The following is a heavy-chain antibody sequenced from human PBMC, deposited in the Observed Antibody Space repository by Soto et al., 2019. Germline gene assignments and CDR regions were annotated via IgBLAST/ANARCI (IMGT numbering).Heavy chain of an antibody. J-gene: IGHJ5*02. Sequence: SVKVSCKASGFTFTSSAVQWVRQARGQRLEWIGWIVVGSGNTNYAQKFQERVTITRDMSTSTAYMELSSLRSEDTAVYYCAAELGGRERLRFAPWGQGTLVTFS. CDR3: AAELGGRERLRFAP. D-gene: IGHD1-1*01. V-gene: IGHV1-58*01. CDR1: GFTFTSSA. CDR2: IVVGSGNT.